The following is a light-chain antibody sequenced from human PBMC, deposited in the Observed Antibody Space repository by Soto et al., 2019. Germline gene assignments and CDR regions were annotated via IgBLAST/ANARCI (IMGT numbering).Light chain of an antibody. J-gene: IGKJ1*01. CDR3: QQSRNYPWT. Sequence: DIHMTHSPSTLSASVGDRVTITCRASESISSWLAWYQQKPGKAPKLLIYDASSLESGVPSRFSGSGSGTEFSLAISSLQPDDFASYYCQQSRNYPWTFGQGTKVDI. CDR1: ESISSW. V-gene: IGKV1-5*01. CDR2: DAS.